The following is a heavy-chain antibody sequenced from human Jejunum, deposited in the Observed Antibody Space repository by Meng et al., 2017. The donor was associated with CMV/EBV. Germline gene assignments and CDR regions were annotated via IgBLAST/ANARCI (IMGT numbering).Heavy chain of an antibody. V-gene: IGHV3-11*01. CDR3: ASYVY. CDR2: ISPTGGTM. Sequence: SRKISGAASGFRFSDYYMSWIRQAPGKGLEWVSYISPTGGTMYYADSVKGRFTISRDNAKNSLYLQMNSLRAEDTAVYYCASYVYWGQGTLVTVSS. CDR1: GFRFSDYY. J-gene: IGHJ4*02. D-gene: IGHD3-16*01.